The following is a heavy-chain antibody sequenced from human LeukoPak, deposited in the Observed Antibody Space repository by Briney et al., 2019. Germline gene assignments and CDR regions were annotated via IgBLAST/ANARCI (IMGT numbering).Heavy chain of an antibody. CDR2: IIPIFGTA. D-gene: IGHD5-18*01. J-gene: IGHJ3*02. CDR3: ARDTAGDDSGGFDI. V-gene: IGHV1-69*06. Sequence: GSSVKVSCKASGGTFSSYAISWVRQAPGQGLEWMGGIIPIFGTANYAQKFQGRVTITADKSTSTAYMDLSSLTSADTAVFYCARDTAGDDSGGFDIWGRGTMVTVSS. CDR1: GGTFSSYA.